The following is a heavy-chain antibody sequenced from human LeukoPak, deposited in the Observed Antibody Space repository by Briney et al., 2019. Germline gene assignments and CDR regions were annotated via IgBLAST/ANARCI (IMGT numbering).Heavy chain of an antibody. CDR2: ISSSSSYI. V-gene: IGHV3-21*01. CDR1: GFTFSSYS. CDR3: ARGAYGDEAYDD. D-gene: IGHD4-17*01. Sequence: GGSLRLSCAASGFTFSSYSMNWVRQAPGKGLEWVSSISSSSSYIYYADSVKGRFTISRDNAKNSLYLQMNSLRAEDTAVYYCARGAYGDEAYDDWGQGTLVTVSS. J-gene: IGHJ4*02.